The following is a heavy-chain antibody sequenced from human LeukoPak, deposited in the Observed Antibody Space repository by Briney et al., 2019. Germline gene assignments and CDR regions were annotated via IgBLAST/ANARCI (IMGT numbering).Heavy chain of an antibody. CDR1: GFTFSDHY. CDR3: ARDASRGQRPEIY. Sequence: GGSLRLSCVASGFTFSDHYMSWSRQAPGRGPEWVAYISGSGKDIAYADSVKGRFIISRDNAKNSVYLQMGSLRAEDTAIYYCARDASRGQRPEIYWGQGALVTVSS. J-gene: IGHJ4*02. CDR2: ISGSGKDI. V-gene: IGHV3-11*01. D-gene: IGHD6-25*01.